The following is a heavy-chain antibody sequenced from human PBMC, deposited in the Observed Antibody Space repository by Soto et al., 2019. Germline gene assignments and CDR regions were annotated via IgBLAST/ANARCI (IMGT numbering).Heavy chain of an antibody. CDR1: GFSLSTSRVG. Sequence: SGPTLVNPTQTLTLTCTFSGFSLSTSRVGVGWIRQPPGKALEWLAIIYWDDDKRYSPSLESRLAITKDTSKNQVVLTMTNLDPEDTATYYCAHIMITFGGVSALDAFDFLGQGTMVTVSS. CDR3: AHIMITFGGVSALDAFDF. J-gene: IGHJ3*01. D-gene: IGHD3-16*01. CDR2: IYWDDDK. V-gene: IGHV2-5*02.